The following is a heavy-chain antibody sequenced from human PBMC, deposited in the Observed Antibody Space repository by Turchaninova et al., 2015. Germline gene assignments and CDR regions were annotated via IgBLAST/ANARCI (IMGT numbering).Heavy chain of an antibody. CDR1: GGSISSHY. Sequence: QVQLLESGPGLVKPSETLSLTCTVSGGSISSHYWSWIRQPTGKGPEWIGYIVSSGNTNYNPSLRSRVTISVDRSKNQFSLQLRSVTAADTAVYYCARDLTGAWFDFWGQGTLVTVSS. CDR3: ARDLTGAWFDF. V-gene: IGHV4-59*11. CDR2: IVSSGNT. J-gene: IGHJ4*02. D-gene: IGHD7-27*01.